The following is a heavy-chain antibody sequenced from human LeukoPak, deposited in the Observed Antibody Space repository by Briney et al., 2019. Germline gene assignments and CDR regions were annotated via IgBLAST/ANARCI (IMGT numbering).Heavy chain of an antibody. J-gene: IGHJ4*02. CDR2: IIPILGTA. CDR3: ARPAIPYYYDSSGYYFPFDY. Sequence: GASVKVSCKASGGTFSSYAISWVRQAPGQGLEWMGGIIPILGTANYAQKFQGRVTITADESTSTAYMELSSLRSEDTAVYYCARPAIPYYYDSSGYYFPFDYWGQGTLVTVSS. D-gene: IGHD3-22*01. V-gene: IGHV1-69*13. CDR1: GGTFSSYA.